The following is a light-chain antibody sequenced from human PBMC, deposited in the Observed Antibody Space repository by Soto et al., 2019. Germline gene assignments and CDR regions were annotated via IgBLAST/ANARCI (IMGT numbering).Light chain of an antibody. V-gene: IGKV3-11*01. CDR2: DAS. CDR3: QHRSNWLGT. J-gene: IGKJ3*01. CDR1: QSVGGF. Sequence: EIVLTQSPATLSLSPGKRATLSCRASQSVGGFLAWYQQRSGQTPKLLIYDASKRAPGIPARFSGSGSGTDFTLTISSLEPEDFAVYYCQHRSNWLGTFGPGTKVDIK.